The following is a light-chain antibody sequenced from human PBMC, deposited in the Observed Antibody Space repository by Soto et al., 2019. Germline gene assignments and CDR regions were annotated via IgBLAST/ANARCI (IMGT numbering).Light chain of an antibody. Sequence: AIQMTQSPSSLSASVGDRVTITCRASHNIGDDLGWYQQKPGKAPKHLIYSASNLQSGVPSRFSGSGSGTDFTLTISSLQPEDFATYYCLQDYNYPFTFGPGTKVEI. CDR3: LQDYNYPFT. V-gene: IGKV1-6*01. CDR1: HNIGDD. J-gene: IGKJ3*01. CDR2: SAS.